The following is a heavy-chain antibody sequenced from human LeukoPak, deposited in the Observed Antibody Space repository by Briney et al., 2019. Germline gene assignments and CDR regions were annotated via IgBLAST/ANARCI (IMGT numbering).Heavy chain of an antibody. Sequence: GGSLRLSCAASGFSFSSYEMNWVRQAPGKGLEWVSYISSSSSYTDYADSVKGRFTISRDNAKNSLNLQMNSLRAEDTAVYYCARDSGYSGYSDYWGQGTLVTVSS. J-gene: IGHJ4*02. CDR2: ISSSSSYT. D-gene: IGHD5-12*01. CDR3: ARDSGYSGYSDY. V-gene: IGHV3-48*03. CDR1: GFSFSSYE.